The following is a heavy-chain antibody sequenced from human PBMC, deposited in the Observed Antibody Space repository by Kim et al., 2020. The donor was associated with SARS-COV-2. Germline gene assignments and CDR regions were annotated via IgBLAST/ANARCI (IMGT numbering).Heavy chain of an antibody. CDR1: GFTFSSYA. V-gene: IGHV3-30-3*01. J-gene: IGHJ4*02. CDR3: ARHLSGSYSSRFDY. CDR2: ISYDGSNK. Sequence: GGSLRLSCAASGFTFSSYAMHWVRQAPGKGLEWVAVISYDGSNKYYADSVKGRFTISRDNSKNTLYLQMNSLRAEDTAVYYCARHLSGSYSSRFDYWRQG. D-gene: IGHD3-10*01.